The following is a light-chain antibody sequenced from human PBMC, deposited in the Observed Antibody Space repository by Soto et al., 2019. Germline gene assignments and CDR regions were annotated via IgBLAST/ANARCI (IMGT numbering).Light chain of an antibody. CDR1: QSVAKNY. J-gene: IGKJ4*01. V-gene: IGKV3-20*01. CDR3: LQYASETFT. Sequence: ETVLTQSPGTLSLSPGERATLSCRASQSVAKNYLAWYQHKPGQGPRLLISGASSRATGIPDRFSGSGSGTDFTLTISRLQPEDFAVYYCLQYASETFTFGEGTKVEI. CDR2: GAS.